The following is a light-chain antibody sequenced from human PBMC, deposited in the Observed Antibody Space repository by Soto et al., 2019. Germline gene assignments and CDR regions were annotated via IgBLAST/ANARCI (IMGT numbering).Light chain of an antibody. CDR3: CSYAGSSTFPV. V-gene: IGLV2-23*03. CDR2: EGS. Sequence: QSVLTQPASVSGSPGQSITISCTGTSSDVGSYNLVSWYQQHPGKAHKLMIYEGSKRPSGVSNRFSGSRSGNTASLTISGLQAEDEADYYCCSYAGSSTFPVFGTGTKVTVL. CDR1: SSDVGSYNL. J-gene: IGLJ1*01.